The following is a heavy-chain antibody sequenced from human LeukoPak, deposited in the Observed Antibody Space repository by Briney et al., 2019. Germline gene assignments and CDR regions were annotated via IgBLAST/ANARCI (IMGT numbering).Heavy chain of an antibody. V-gene: IGHV1-18*01. J-gene: IGHJ3*02. CDR1: GGTFSSYA. Sequence: GASVKVSCKASGGTFSSYAISWVRQAPGQGLEWMGWISAYNDNTNYAQKLQGRVTMTTDTSTSTAYMELRSLRSDDTAVYYCARDGHRRYHYDSSGREDAFDIWGQGTMVTVSS. D-gene: IGHD3-22*01. CDR3: ARDGHRRYHYDSSGREDAFDI. CDR2: ISAYNDNT.